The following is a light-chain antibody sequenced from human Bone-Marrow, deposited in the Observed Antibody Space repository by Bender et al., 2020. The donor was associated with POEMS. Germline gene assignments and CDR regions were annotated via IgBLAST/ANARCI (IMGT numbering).Light chain of an antibody. CDR2: EVS. Sequence: QSALTQPASVSGSPGQSITISCTGTNSDVGSYNLVSWYQQHPGRAPKLILFEVSRRPSGVPDRFSGSKSGNTASLTISGLQAEDEADYYCSSYRSDITLRFGGGTRLTVL. CDR3: SSYRSDITLR. J-gene: IGLJ2*01. CDR1: NSDVGSYNL. V-gene: IGLV2-14*02.